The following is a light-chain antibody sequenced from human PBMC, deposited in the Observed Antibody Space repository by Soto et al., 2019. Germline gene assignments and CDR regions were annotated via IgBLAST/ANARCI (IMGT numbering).Light chain of an antibody. CDR1: SSDVGGYNY. Sequence: QSVLTQPPSASGSPGQSVTISCTGTSSDVGGYNYVSWYQQHPGQAPKLMIYEVNKRPSGVPDRFSGSKSGNTASLTGSGLQAEDEADYYCSSYAGSNNFVIFGGGTQLTVL. CDR2: EVN. V-gene: IGLV2-8*01. J-gene: IGLJ2*01. CDR3: SSYAGSNNFVI.